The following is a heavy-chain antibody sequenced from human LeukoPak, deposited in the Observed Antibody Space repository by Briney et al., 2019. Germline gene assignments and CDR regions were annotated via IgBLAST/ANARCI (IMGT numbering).Heavy chain of an antibody. CDR3: ARDQIGDWGIAAAVRYYGMDV. V-gene: IGHV3-11*01. J-gene: IGHJ6*02. CDR1: GFTFSDDF. CDR2: ISSSGSTI. D-gene: IGHD6-13*01. Sequence: GGSLRLSCAASGFTFSDDFMSWGREAPGPGLERGSYISSSGSTISDAASVKGRFTSSRDNAKNSLYLQMNSLRAEDTAVYYCARDQIGDWGIAAAVRYYGMDVWGQGTTVTVSS.